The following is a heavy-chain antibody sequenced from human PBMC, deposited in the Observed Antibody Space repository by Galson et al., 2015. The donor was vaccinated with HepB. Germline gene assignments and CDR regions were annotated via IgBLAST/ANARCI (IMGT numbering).Heavy chain of an antibody. Sequence: CAISGDSVSSNSAAWSWIRQSPSRGLEWLGRTYYRSKWYNDYAISVKSRITINPDTSKNQFSLQLNSVTPEDTAVYYCARLRGYCSSTSCYAVYYYGMDVWGQGTTVTVSS. CDR3: ARLRGYCSSTSCYAVYYYGMDV. CDR1: GDSVSSNSAA. CDR2: TYYRSKWYN. D-gene: IGHD2-2*01. V-gene: IGHV6-1*01. J-gene: IGHJ6*02.